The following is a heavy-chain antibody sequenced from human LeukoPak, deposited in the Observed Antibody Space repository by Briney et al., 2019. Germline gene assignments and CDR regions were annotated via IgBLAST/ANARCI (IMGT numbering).Heavy chain of an antibody. CDR2: ISSSSSYI. J-gene: IGHJ6*03. Sequence: PGGSLRLSCAASGFTFSSYSMNWVRRAPGKGLEWVSSISSSSSYIYYADSVKGRFTISRDNAKNSLYLQMNSLRAEDTAVYYCARGGPRSIAARPGYMDVWGKGTTVTVSS. CDR1: GFTFSSYS. CDR3: ARGGPRSIAARPGYMDV. D-gene: IGHD6-6*01. V-gene: IGHV3-21*01.